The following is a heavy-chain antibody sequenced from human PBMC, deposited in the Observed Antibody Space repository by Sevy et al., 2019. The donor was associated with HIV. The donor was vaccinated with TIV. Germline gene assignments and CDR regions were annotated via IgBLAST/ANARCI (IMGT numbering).Heavy chain of an antibody. V-gene: IGHV3-21*01. D-gene: IGHD6-13*01. CDR3: ARGGGMDSSSVDAFDI. CDR2: ISSSSSYI. CDR1: GFTFSSYS. Sequence: GGSLRLSCAASGFTFSSYSMNWVRQAPGKGLEWVSSISSSSSYIYYADSVKGRFTISRDNAKNSLYLQMNSLRAEDTAVYYCARGGGMDSSSVDAFDIWGHGTMVTVSS. J-gene: IGHJ3*02.